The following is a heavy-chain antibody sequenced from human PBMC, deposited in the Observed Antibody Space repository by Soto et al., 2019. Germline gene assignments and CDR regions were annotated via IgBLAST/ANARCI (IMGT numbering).Heavy chain of an antibody. J-gene: IGHJ5*02. CDR2: IYYSGST. CDR1: DSSISSGGYY. Sequence: SDTLSMTFTVSDSSISSGGYYWSWIRQHPGKGLEWIGYIYYSGSTYYNPSLKSRVTISVDTSKNQFSLKLSSVTAADTAVYYCASAKLRFLEGLLSPTSWFDPWGQGTLVTVSS. D-gene: IGHD3-3*01. CDR3: ASAKLRFLEGLLSPTSWFDP. V-gene: IGHV4-31*03.